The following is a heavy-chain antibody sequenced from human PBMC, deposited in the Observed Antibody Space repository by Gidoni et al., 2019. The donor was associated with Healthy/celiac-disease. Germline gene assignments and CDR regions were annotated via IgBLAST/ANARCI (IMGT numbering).Heavy chain of an antibody. CDR1: GYTFTGYS. CDR2: IKPTSGGT. Sequence: QVQLVQSGAEGKKPGASARVSCKASGYTFTGYSMNWVRQAAGHGPAWHGGRRAPGQGLEWRGWIKPTSGGTIYAQKFLGLVTMTRDTSIITAYMELIRLRSGDTAVYYCASGGGSRIAVAASSALDIWGQGTMVTVSS. J-gene: IGHJ3*02. D-gene: IGHD6-19*01. V-gene: IGHV1-2*04. CDR3: ASGGGSRIAVAASSALDI.